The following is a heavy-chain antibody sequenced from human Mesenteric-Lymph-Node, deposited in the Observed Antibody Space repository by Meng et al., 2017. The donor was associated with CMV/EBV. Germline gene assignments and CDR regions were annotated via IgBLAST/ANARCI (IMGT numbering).Heavy chain of an antibody. V-gene: IGHV1-2*02. CDR3: ARVNSSSSVAPFISDDYYYYYGMDV. Sequence: ASVKVSCKASGYTFTGYYLHWVRQAPGQGLEWMGWINPDNGGTNYAQKFQGRVTMTGDTSITTAYMELRGLRSDDTAVYYCARVNSSSSVAPFISDDYYYYYGMDVWGQGTTVTVSS. D-gene: IGHD6-6*01. CDR2: INPDNGGT. CDR1: GYTFTGYY. J-gene: IGHJ6*02.